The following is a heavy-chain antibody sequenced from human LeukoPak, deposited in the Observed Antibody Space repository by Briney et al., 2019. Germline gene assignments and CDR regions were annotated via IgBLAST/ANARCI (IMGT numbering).Heavy chain of an antibody. CDR1: GFTFSNHG. V-gene: IGHV3-33*01. CDR3: ARDIASRRLDY. J-gene: IGHJ4*02. Sequence: PGGSLRLSCAASGFTFSNHGMHWVRQAPGKGLEWVAVIWYDGSKTFYADSVKGRLTISRDNSRNTLYLQMNSLRAEDTAVYFCARDIASRRLDYWGQGTLVTVSS. D-gene: IGHD6-6*01. CDR2: IWYDGSKT.